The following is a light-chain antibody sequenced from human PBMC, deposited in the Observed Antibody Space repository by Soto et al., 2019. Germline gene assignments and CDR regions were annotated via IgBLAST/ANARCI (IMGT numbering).Light chain of an antibody. J-gene: IGKJ2*02. CDR1: QSVSSN. V-gene: IGKV3-15*01. CDR2: GAS. CDR3: QQYNNWPPGT. Sequence: EIVMTQSPATLSVSPGERATLSCRASQSVSSNLVWYQQKPGQAPRLLIYGASTRATGIPARISGSGSGTEFTLTISSLQSEDFAVYYCQQYNNWPPGTFGQGTKLEIK.